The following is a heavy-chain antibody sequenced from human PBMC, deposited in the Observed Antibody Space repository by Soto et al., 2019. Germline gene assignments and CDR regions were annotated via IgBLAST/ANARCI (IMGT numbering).Heavy chain of an antibody. V-gene: IGHV3-11*01. CDR2: SSSSGRTI. CDR3: ARVLYCTITSRPIQYYYYYMDV. J-gene: IGHJ6*03. CDR1: GFTFSDYY. D-gene: IGHD2-2*01. Sequence: GGSLRLSCAASGFTFSDYYMSWIRQAPGKGLEWVSYSSSSGRTIYYADTVKGRFTISRDNAKNSLYLQMNSLRAEDTAIYYCARVLYCTITSRPIQYYYYYMDVWGKGTTVTVSS.